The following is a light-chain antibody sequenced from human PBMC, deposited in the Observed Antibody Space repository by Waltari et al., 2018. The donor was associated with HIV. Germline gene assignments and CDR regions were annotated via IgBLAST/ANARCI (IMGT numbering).Light chain of an antibody. V-gene: IGKV1-39*01. CDR3: QQSYSTLLT. CDR1: QSISSY. J-gene: IGKJ4*01. CDR2: TAS. Sequence: DIQMTQSPSSLSASVGDRVTITCRASQSISSYFNWYQQKPGKAPKLLIYTASSLQSGVPSRFSGSGSGTDFTLTISSLQPEDFANYYCQQSYSTLLTFGGGTKVEIK.